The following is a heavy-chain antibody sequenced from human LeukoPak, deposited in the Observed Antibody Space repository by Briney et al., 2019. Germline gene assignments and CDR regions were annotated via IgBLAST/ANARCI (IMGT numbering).Heavy chain of an antibody. CDR1: GFSVSSNY. J-gene: IGHJ4*02. V-gene: IGHV3-9*01. CDR3: AKEGYSSGWYGSYFDY. D-gene: IGHD6-19*01. Sequence: GGSLRLSCAASGFSVSSNYMNWVRQAPGKGLEWVSGISWNSGSIGYADSVKGRFTISRDNAKNSLYLQMNSLRAEDTALYYCAKEGYSSGWYGSYFDYWGQGTLVTVSS. CDR2: ISWNSGSI.